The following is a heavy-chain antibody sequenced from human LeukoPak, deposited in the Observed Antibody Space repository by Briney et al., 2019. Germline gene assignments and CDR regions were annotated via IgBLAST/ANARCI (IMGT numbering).Heavy chain of an antibody. J-gene: IGHJ3*02. CDR3: ARVRYSSSWKDAFDI. CDR2: INPNSGGT. D-gene: IGHD6-13*01. CDR1: GYTFTGYY. Sequence: ASVKVSCKASGYTFTGYYMHWVRQAPGQGLEWMGWINPNSGGTNYAQKFQGRVTMTRDTSISTAYMELSRLRSDDTAEYYCARVRYSSSWKDAFDIWGQGTMVTVSS. V-gene: IGHV1-2*02.